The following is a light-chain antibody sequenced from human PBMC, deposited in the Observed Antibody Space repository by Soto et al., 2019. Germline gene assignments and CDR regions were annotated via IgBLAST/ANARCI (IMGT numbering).Light chain of an antibody. Sequence: QAVVTQEPSLTVSPGGTVTLTCDSSTGTVTSGHYPYWFQQKPGQAPTTLIYDTSNKYSWTPARFSGSLLGGKAALTLSGAQPGDEADYYCLLSYSDTRPVFGGGTKLTVL. V-gene: IGLV7-46*01. CDR2: DTS. CDR1: TGTVTSGHY. CDR3: LLSYSDTRPV. J-gene: IGLJ3*02.